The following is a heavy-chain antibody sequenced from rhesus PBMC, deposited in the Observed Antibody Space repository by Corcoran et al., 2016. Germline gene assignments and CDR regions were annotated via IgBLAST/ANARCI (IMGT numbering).Heavy chain of an antibody. V-gene: IGHV4-169*02. CDR2: IYGSGSST. D-gene: IGHD5-24*01. Sequence: QLQLQESGPGLVKPSETLSVTCAVSVGSISSSYWSWIRQAPGKELEWIGYIYGSGSSTNYNPPFKMRVTLSVDTSKNQLSLKLSSVSAADTAVYYCASTTVGTVKYFDYWGQGVLVTVSS. J-gene: IGHJ4*01. CDR1: VGSISSSY. CDR3: ASTTVGTVKYFDY.